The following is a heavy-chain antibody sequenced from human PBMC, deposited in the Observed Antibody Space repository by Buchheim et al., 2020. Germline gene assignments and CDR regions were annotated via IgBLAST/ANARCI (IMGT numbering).Heavy chain of an antibody. D-gene: IGHD5-12*01. CDR2: ISYDGSNK. J-gene: IGHJ6*02. Sequence: QVQLVESGGGVVQPGRSLRLSCAASGFTFSSYAMHWVRQAPGKGLEWVAVISYDGSNKYYADSVKGRFTISRDNSKNTLYLQMNSLRAEDTAVYYCARAIEYGGYDWDYYGMDVWGQGTT. CDR1: GFTFSSYA. CDR3: ARAIEYGGYDWDYYGMDV. V-gene: IGHV3-30*04.